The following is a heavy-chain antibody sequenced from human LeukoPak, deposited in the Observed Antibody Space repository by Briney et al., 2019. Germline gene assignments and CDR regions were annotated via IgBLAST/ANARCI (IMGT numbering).Heavy chain of an antibody. CDR3: ARARVSILRYFDATFDY. V-gene: IGHV1-18*01. J-gene: IGHJ4*02. CDR2: ISPYNNNT. CDR1: GYTFTPYT. Sequence: GASVKVSCKASGYTFTPYTISWVRQAPGRGLEWMGWISPYNNNTNYAQKFQGRVTMTTDTSTSTAYMEVRSLRSDDTAVYYCARARVSILRYFDATFDYWGQGTLVTVSS. D-gene: IGHD3-9*01.